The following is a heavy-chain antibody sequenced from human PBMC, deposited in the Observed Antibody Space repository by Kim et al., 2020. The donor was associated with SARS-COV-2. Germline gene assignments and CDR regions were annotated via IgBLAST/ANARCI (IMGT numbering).Heavy chain of an antibody. V-gene: IGHV3-23*01. J-gene: IGHJ6*02. D-gene: IGHD2-2*01. CDR1: GFTFSSYA. CDR2: ISGSGGST. Sequence: GGSLRLSCAASGFTFSSYAMSWVRQAPGKGLEWVSAISGSGGSTYYADSVKGRFTISRDNSKNTLYLQMNSLRAEDTAVYYCAKWASCSSTSCTPRMDVWGQGTTVTVSS. CDR3: AKWASCSSTSCTPRMDV.